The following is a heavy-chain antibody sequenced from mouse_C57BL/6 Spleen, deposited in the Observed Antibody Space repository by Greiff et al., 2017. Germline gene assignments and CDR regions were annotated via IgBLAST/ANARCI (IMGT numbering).Heavy chain of an antibody. CDR1: GYTFTSYW. CDR2: INPSNGGT. J-gene: IGHJ4*01. Sequence: QVQLQQSGTELVKPGASVKLSCKASGYTFTSYWMHWVKQRPGQGLEWIGNINPSNGGTNYNEKFKSKATLTVDKSSSTAYMQLSSLTSEDSAVYYCARLELFFYYAMDYWGQGTSVTVSS. V-gene: IGHV1-53*01. CDR3: ARLELFFYYAMDY.